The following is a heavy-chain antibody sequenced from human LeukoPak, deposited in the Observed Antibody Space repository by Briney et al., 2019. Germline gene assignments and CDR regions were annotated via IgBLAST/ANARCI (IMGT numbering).Heavy chain of an antibody. CDR3: ARANFNYYDSSGYHPFDY. D-gene: IGHD3-22*01. J-gene: IGHJ4*02. V-gene: IGHV1-18*01. Sequence: ASVKVSCKASGYTFTSYGISWVRQAPGQGLEWMGWISAYNGNTNYAQKLQGRVTMTTDTSTSTAYMELRSLRSDDTAVYYCARANFNYYDSSGYHPFDYWGQGTLVTVSS. CDR1: GYTFTSYG. CDR2: ISAYNGNT.